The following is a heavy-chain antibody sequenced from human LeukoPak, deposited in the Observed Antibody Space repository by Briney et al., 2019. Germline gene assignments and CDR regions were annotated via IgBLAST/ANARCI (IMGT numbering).Heavy chain of an antibody. CDR3: ARDADGVVVTAPGTFDI. V-gene: IGHV1-18*01. Sequence: ASVKVSCKASGYIFINYGISWVRQAPGQGPEWMGWISGYNGKTSYIQRLQGRVTMTTDTSTSTAYMELRSLRSDDTAVYYCARDADGVVVTAPGTFDIWGQGTMVIVSS. CDR1: GYIFINYG. J-gene: IGHJ3*02. D-gene: IGHD2-15*01. CDR2: ISGYNGKT.